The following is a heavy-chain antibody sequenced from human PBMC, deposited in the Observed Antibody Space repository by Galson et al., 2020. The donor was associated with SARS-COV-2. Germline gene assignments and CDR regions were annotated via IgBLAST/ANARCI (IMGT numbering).Heavy chain of an antibody. V-gene: IGHV4-61*02. Sequence: SETLSLTCTVSGDSIASGGYYWSWIRQPTGKGLEWIGRIDSTGSAYYNPSLKSRVSISVDTSQNQFSLQLASGTAADTAVYYCARDRDGSSWYGPHFDYWGQGALVTVSS. CDR2: IDSTGSA. CDR1: GDSIASGGYY. CDR3: ARDRDGSSWYGPHFDY. J-gene: IGHJ4*02. D-gene: IGHD6-13*01.